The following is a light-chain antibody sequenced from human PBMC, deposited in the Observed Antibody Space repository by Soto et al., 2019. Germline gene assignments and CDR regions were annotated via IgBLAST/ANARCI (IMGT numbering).Light chain of an antibody. J-gene: IGKJ5*01. CDR1: QSVRSH. Sequence: VVTRAAAARCFWSGETATLSCSASQSVRSHLAWYQQRPGQPPRLLIYDASYRATGVPLRFSGSGSGTEFTLTISRLESGDSAIYYCQQRSDWPPITFGQGTRLEIK. CDR2: DAS. V-gene: IGKV3-11*01. CDR3: QQRSDWPPIT.